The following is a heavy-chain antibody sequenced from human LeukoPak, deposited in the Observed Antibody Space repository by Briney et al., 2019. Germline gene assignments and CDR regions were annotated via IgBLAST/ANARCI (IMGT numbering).Heavy chain of an antibody. CDR3: AKAHLRFLEWPIPSYYYMDV. V-gene: IGHV3-21*04. CDR1: GFTFSSYS. D-gene: IGHD3-3*01. CDR2: ISSSSSYI. J-gene: IGHJ6*03. Sequence: GRSLRLSCAASGFTFSSYSMNWVRQAPGKGLEWVSSISSSSSYIYYADSVKGRFTISRDNAKNSLYLQMNSLRAEDTAVYYCAKAHLRFLEWPIPSYYYMDVWGKGTTVTVSS.